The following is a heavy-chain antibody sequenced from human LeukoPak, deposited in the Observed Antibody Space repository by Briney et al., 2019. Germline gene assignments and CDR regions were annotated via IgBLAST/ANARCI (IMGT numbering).Heavy chain of an antibody. Sequence: GESLKISCKASGYRLSNYWIGWVRQVSGKGLEWIGTIYASDSDTGYSPSFQGQVTISADKSINTAYLQWSSLKASDTAMYYCARKRSSGYYDSSGYAIDAFDMWGQGTMVTVSS. J-gene: IGHJ3*02. CDR3: ARKRSSGYYDSSGYAIDAFDM. D-gene: IGHD3-22*01. V-gene: IGHV5-51*01. CDR2: IYASDSDT. CDR1: GYRLSNYW.